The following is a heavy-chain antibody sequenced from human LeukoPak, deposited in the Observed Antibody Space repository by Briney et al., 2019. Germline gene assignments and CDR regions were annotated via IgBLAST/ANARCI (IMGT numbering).Heavy chain of an antibody. J-gene: IGHJ6*03. CDR2: FYTSGTT. V-gene: IGHV4-4*07. CDR1: GGSFTSDY. CDR3: ASGGYYDILTGYYGSGYYYMDV. Sequence: SETLSLTCTVSGGSFTSDYWSWIRQPAGKGLEWIGRFYTSGTTNYNPSLKSRVTMSADTSKNQFSLKLRSVTAADTAVYYCASGGYYDILTGYYGSGYYYMDVWGKGTTVTVSS. D-gene: IGHD3-9*01.